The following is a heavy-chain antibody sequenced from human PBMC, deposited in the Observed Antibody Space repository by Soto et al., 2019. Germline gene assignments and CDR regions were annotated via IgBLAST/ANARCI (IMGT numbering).Heavy chain of an antibody. J-gene: IGHJ4*02. CDR3: AKDHHYDILTGFDY. V-gene: IGHV3-30*18. CDR2: ISNDGSNK. CDR1: GFTFSSYG. D-gene: IGHD3-9*01. Sequence: QVQLVESGGGVVQPGRSLRLSCAASGFTFSSYGMHWVRQAPGKGLEWVAVISNDGSNKYYADSVKGRFTISRDNSKNTLYLQMNSLRAEDTAVYYCAKDHHYDILTGFDYWVQGTLVTVSS.